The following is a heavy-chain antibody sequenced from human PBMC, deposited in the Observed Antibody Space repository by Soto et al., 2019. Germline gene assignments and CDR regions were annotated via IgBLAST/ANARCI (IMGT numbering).Heavy chain of an antibody. CDR3: ARDCNVLRFLEWLPAYYYYGMDV. CDR2: INPSGGST. V-gene: IGHV1-46*01. D-gene: IGHD3-3*01. J-gene: IGHJ6*02. CDR1: GYTFTSYY. Sequence: ASVKVSCKASGYTFTSYYMHWVRQAPGQGLEWMGIINPSGGSTSYAQKFQGRVTMTRDTSTSTVYMELSSLRSEDTAVYYCARDCNVLRFLEWLPAYYYYGMDVWGQGTTVTVSS.